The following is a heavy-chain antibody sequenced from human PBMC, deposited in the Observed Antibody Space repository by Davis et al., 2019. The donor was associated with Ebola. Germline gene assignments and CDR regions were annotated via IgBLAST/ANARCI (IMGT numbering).Heavy chain of an antibody. Sequence: MPSETLSLTCAVSGGPTSSSNWWSWVRQPPGKGLEWIGAIHHSGSTNYNPSLKSRVTMFLDKSLNQSSLKMSSVTAADTAVYYCARVLFSVWNYEALDIWGQGTTVTVSS. D-gene: IGHD1-7*01. CDR3: ARVLFSVWNYEALDI. CDR1: GGPTSSSNW. J-gene: IGHJ3*02. CDR2: IHHSGST. V-gene: IGHV4-4*02.